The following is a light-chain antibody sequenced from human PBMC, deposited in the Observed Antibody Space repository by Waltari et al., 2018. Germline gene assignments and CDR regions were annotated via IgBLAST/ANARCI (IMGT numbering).Light chain of an antibody. CDR3: CSYTGSSTSYG. V-gene: IGLV2-23*01. CDR1: STDLASYNL. J-gene: IGLJ1*01. CDR2: EAT. Sequence: QSALSQPASMSGSPGPSPTLTCTGASTDLASYNLVAWYQHHPNRAPKLIIYEATKRPSGISHRFSGAKSGATASLRISGLQADDEADYYCCSYTGSSTSYGCGGGTKVTVL.